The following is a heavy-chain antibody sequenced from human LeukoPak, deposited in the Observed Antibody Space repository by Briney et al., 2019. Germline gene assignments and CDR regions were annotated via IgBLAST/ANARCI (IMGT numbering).Heavy chain of an antibody. J-gene: IGHJ4*02. CDR3: ALDYDTSGYSH. V-gene: IGHV3-33*08. CDR1: GFTFSSYG. D-gene: IGHD3-22*01. Sequence: QPGGSLRLSCAASGFTFSSYGIHWVRQAPGKGLEWVAVIWYDGSNKYYADSVKGRFTISRDNPKNTLYLQMNSLRAEDTAVYYCALDYDTSGYSHWGQGALVTVSS. CDR2: IWYDGSNK.